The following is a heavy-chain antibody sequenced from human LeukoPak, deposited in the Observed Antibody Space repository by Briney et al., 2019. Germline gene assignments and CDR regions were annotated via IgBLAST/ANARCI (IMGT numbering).Heavy chain of an antibody. CDR3: ARDRQQLATGYFDY. J-gene: IGHJ4*02. V-gene: IGHV3-30*07. Sequence: SGDNSKNTLYLQMNSLRAEDTAVYYCARDRQQLATGYFDYWGQGTLVTVSS. D-gene: IGHD6-13*01.